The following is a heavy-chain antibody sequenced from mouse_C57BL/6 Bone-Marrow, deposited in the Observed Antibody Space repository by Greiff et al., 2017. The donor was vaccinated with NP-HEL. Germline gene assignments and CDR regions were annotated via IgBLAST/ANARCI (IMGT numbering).Heavy chain of an antibody. V-gene: IGHV1-54*01. CDR1: GYAFTNYL. CDR2: INPGSGGT. Sequence: QVQLQQSGAELVRPGTSVKVSCKASGYAFTNYLIEWVKQRPGQGLEWIGVINPGSGGTNYNEKFKGKATLTADKSSSTAYMQLSSLTSEDSAVYFCANYGSSHPWFAYWGQGTLVTVSA. D-gene: IGHD1-1*01. J-gene: IGHJ3*01. CDR3: ANYGSSHPWFAY.